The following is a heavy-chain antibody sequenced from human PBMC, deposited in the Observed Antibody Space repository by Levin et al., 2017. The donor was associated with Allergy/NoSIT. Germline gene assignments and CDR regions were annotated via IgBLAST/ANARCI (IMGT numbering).Heavy chain of an antibody. CDR2: MNPNSGNT. Sequence: ASVKVSCKASGYTFTSYDINWVRQATGQGLEWMGSMNPNSGNTGYAQKFQGRVTMTRNTSISTAYMELSSLRSEDTAVYYCARGRVSSNWFDPWGQGTLVTVSS. CDR1: GYTFTSYD. V-gene: IGHV1-8*01. J-gene: IGHJ5*02. D-gene: IGHD5/OR15-5a*01. CDR3: ARGRVSSNWFDP.